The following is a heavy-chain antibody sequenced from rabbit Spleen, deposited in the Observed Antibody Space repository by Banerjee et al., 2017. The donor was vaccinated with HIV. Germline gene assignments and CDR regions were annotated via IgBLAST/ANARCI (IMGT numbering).Heavy chain of an antibody. D-gene: IGHD1-1*01. CDR2: IVGGKGST. CDR1: GFSPSGYY. J-gene: IGHJ4*01. V-gene: IGHV1S7*01. Sequence: QLKETGGGLVQPGGSLTLSCKASGFSPSGYYMTWVRQAPGKGLEWIGTIVGGKGSTYYASWVNGRFTISSDNAQNTVDLQMNSLTAVDRATYFCARDYVGSSGHYDLWGPGTLVTVS. CDR3: ARDYVGSSGHYDL.